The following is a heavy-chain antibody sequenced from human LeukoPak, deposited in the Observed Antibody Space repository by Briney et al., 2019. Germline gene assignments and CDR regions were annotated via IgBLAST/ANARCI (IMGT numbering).Heavy chain of an antibody. Sequence: SETLSLTCTVSGGSISRYYWSWIRQPPGTGLEWIGYIYYTGRADYNPSLKSRVSMSVDTSKNQFSLRVDSMTAADTAVYYCARGDFWSGAPTDWGQGTLVTVSS. CDR2: IYYTGRA. CDR3: ARGDFWSGAPTD. CDR1: GGSISRYY. V-gene: IGHV4-59*01. J-gene: IGHJ4*02. D-gene: IGHD3-3*01.